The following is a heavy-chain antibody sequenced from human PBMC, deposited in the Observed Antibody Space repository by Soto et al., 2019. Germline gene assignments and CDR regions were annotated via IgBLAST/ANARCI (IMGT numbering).Heavy chain of an antibody. D-gene: IGHD1-7*01. Sequence: QVQLVQSGAEVKKPGSSVKVSGKASGGTFSSYAISWVRQAPGQGLEWMGGIIPIFGTANYAQKFQGRVTITADESTSTAYLELSSLRSEVTAGDYCACPVELKRIYYYSGMDVWGQGTTITATS. CDR1: GGTFSSYA. CDR2: IIPIFGTA. CDR3: ACPVELKRIYYYSGMDV. J-gene: IGHJ6*02. V-gene: IGHV1-69*12.